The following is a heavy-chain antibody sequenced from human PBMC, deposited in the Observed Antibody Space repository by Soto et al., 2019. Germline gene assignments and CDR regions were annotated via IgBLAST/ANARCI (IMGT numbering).Heavy chain of an antibody. CDR2: ITWNGGNT. CDR1: GFSFDDYN. J-gene: IGHJ6*02. Sequence: GGSLRLSCAASGFSFDDYNMHWGRQGPGKGLEWVSLITWNGGNTYYADSVKGRFTISRDGTTESVSLQMTSLKREDTGLYYCARETLSFGSALDVWGQGPMVTVS. D-gene: IGHD3-3*01. CDR3: ARETLSFGSALDV. V-gene: IGHV3-43*01.